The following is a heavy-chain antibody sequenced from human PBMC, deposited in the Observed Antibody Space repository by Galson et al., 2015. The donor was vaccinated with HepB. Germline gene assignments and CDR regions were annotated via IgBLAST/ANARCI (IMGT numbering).Heavy chain of an antibody. CDR3: AKVKAAVGDSSHWNFHL. Sequence: SVKVSCKVSGYTLTELSIHWVRQAPGKGLEWMGGYDPEDAETIYPQKFQGRVTMTEDTSTHTAYMELNSLRSEDTAIYYCAKVKAAVGDSSHWNFHLWGRGTLVTVSS. V-gene: IGHV1-24*01. J-gene: IGHJ2*01. D-gene: IGHD1-26*01. CDR2: YDPEDAET. CDR1: GYTLTELS.